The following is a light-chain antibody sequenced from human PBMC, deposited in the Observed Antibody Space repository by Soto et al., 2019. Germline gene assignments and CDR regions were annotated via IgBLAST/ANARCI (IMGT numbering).Light chain of an antibody. CDR1: SSDVGGYNY. V-gene: IGLV2-14*01. CDR2: DVS. J-gene: IGLJ1*01. Sequence: QSALTQPASVSGSPGQSITIFCTGTSSDVGGYNYVSWYQQHPGKAPKLMIYDVSNRPSGVSNRFSGSKSGNTASLTISGLQAEDEADYYCSSYTSSSTHYVFGTGTKVTVL. CDR3: SSYTSSSTHYV.